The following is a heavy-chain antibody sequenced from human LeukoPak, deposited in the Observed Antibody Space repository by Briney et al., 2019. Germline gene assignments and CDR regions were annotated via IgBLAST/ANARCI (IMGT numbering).Heavy chain of an antibody. CDR3: AREFRNWFDP. J-gene: IGHJ5*02. CDR1: GGSLSGSF. CDR2: IKHSGGT. Sequence: SETLSLTCVVHGGSLSGSFWSWIRQPPGKGLEWIGEIKHSGGTNYNVSLKSRLTMSLNTSKNQFSLKLTSVSAADTAVYYCAREFRNWFDPWGQGTLVTVSA. V-gene: IGHV4-34*01.